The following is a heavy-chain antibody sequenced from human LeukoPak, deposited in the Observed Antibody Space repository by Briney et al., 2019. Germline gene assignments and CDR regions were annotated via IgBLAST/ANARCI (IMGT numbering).Heavy chain of an antibody. CDR1: VWTFTWYY. D-gene: IGHD3-9*01. J-gene: IGHJ4*02. Sequence: ASVKVSCKASVWTFTWYYMHWVGQARGQGREWMGRMNPNRGGTNYAQKFQGRVTMTKDTSSSTAYMELSRLRSDDTAVYYCARGGIYDILTGYTVGDYWGQGTLVTVSS. CDR3: ARGGIYDILTGYTVGDY. CDR2: MNPNRGGT. V-gene: IGHV1-2*06.